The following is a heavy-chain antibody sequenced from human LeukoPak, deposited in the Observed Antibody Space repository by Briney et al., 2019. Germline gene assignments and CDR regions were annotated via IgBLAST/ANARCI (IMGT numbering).Heavy chain of an antibody. CDR2: IYWDDDK. V-gene: IGHV2-5*02. CDR3: ARVDSSNWYHAFDL. D-gene: IGHD6-13*01. Sequence: VSGPTWVKPTQTLTLTCTFSGFSLRKSGVGVGWIRQPPGKALEWLALIYWDDDKRYSPSLKSRLTITKDMSKNQVVLTMTNMDPVDTATYYCARVDSSNWYHAFDLWGQGTMATDFS. CDR1: GFSLRKSGVG. J-gene: IGHJ3*01.